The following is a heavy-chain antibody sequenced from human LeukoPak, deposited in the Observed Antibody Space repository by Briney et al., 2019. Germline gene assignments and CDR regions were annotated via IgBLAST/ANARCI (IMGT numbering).Heavy chain of an antibody. CDR1: GGSFSGYY. V-gene: IGHV4-34*01. D-gene: IGHD6-13*01. CDR3: AMRTGYSSSWSYLNFDY. CDR2: INHSGST. Sequence: KPSETLSLTCAVYGGSFSGYYWSWIRQPPGKGLEWIGEINHSGSTNYNPSLKSRVTISVDTSKNQFSLKLSPVTAADTAVYYCAMRTGYSSSWSYLNFDYWGQGTLVTVSS. J-gene: IGHJ4*02.